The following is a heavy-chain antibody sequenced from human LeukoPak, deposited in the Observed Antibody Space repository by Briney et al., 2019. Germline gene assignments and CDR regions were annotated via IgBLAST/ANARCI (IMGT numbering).Heavy chain of an antibody. J-gene: IGHJ5*02. CDR2: INHSGST. CDR1: GGSISSYY. V-gene: IGHV4-34*01. Sequence: SETLSLTCTVSGGSISSYYWSWIRQPPGKGLEWIGEINHSGSTNYNPPLKSRVTISVDTSKNQFSLKLSSVTAADTAVYYCARGRGYCSGGSCYYNWFDPWGQGTLVTVSS. CDR3: ARGRGYCSGGSCYYNWFDP. D-gene: IGHD2-15*01.